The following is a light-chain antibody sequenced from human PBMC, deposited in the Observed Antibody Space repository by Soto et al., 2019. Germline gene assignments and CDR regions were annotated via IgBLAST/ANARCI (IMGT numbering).Light chain of an antibody. CDR2: DVT. J-gene: IGLJ1*01. CDR3: SSYTTSSTLYV. Sequence: QSVLTQPASVSGSPGQSITISCTGTSSDVGAYNYVSWYQQYPGKASKYIIYDVTNRPSGVSYRFSGSKSGNTASLTISGLQAEDEADYYCSSYTTSSTLYVFGTGTKVTVL. V-gene: IGLV2-14*03. CDR1: SSDVGAYNY.